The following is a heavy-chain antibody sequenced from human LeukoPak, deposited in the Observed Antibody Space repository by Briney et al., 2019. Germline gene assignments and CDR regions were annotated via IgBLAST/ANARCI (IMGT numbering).Heavy chain of an antibody. CDR2: ISHDGII. CDR1: GLTFSRRW. D-gene: IGHD5-24*01. Sequence: GGSLRLSCSASGLTFSRRWMSWVRRTPGKGLVWVSRISHDGIISYADSVKGRFTISRDNAKNTLILQMNSLRVEDTAVYYCARDWVYKIDYWGRGTLVTVSS. J-gene: IGHJ4*02. CDR3: ARDWVYKIDY. V-gene: IGHV3-74*01.